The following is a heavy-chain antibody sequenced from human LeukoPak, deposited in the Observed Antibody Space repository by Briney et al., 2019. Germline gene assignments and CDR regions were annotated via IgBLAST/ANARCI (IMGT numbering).Heavy chain of an antibody. V-gene: IGHV3-74*01. D-gene: IGHD6-13*01. CDR2: INSDGTTT. Sequence: GRSLRLSCTASGFTFSSYWMHWVRQAPGKGLVWVSRINSDGTTTSYADSVKGRFTISRDNAKNTLYLQMNSLRAEDTAVYYCASPGKAAAEGGQGTLVTVSS. CDR3: ASPGKAAAE. CDR1: GFTFSSYW. J-gene: IGHJ4*02.